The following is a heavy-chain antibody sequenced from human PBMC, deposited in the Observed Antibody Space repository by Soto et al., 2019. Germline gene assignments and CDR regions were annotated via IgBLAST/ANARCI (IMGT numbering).Heavy chain of an antibody. V-gene: IGHV1-69*08. Sequence: ASVKVSCKASGGSFISYSFTWVRQAPGQGLEWMGRIIPIQGKANYALKFQGRVTITRDRSTRTAYMELRSLRPEDTAVYYCARDSYYGWGSYNYFDYWGQGTPVTVSS. CDR3: ARDSYYGWGSYNYFDY. CDR1: GGSFISYS. D-gene: IGHD3-10*01. CDR2: IIPIQGKA. J-gene: IGHJ4*02.